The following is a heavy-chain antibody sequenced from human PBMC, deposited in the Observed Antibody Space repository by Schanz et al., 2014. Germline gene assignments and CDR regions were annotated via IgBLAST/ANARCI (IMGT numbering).Heavy chain of an antibody. J-gene: IGHJ4*02. CDR1: GFTFSNYG. V-gene: IGHV3-30*02. Sequence: QVQLVESGGGVVQPGGSLRLSCAASGFTFSNYGLHWVRQAPGKGLEWVAFIRYNGINEYYADSVKGRFTISRDNSKNTLYLQMNSLRAEDTAVYYCAKDLPSDYYIAYWGLGTLVTVSS. CDR2: IRYNGINE. D-gene: IGHD3-22*01. CDR3: AKDLPSDYYIAY.